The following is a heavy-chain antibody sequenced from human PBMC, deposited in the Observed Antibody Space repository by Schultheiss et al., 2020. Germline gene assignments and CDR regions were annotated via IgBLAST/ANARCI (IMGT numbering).Heavy chain of an antibody. CDR1: GYTFSDYY. D-gene: IGHD2-2*01. V-gene: IGHV1-2*06. Sequence: ASVKVSCKASGYTFSDYYLHWVRQAPGQGLEWMGRINPKSGGTSYAQKLQGRVTITADESTSTAYMELSRLRSDDTAVYYCARGVRELVVPAARSYYFDYWGQGTLVTVSS. CDR3: ARGVRELVVPAARSYYFDY. J-gene: IGHJ4*02. CDR2: INPKSGGT.